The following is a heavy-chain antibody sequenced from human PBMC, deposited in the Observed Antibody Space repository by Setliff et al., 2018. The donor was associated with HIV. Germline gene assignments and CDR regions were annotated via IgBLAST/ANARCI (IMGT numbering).Heavy chain of an antibody. D-gene: IGHD6-19*01. Sequence: SETLSLTCTVSGGSISSGSYYWSWIRQPAGKGLEWIGRTYTSGSTNYNPSLKSRVTISVDTSKNQFSLKLNSVTAADTAAYYCARDRGQWLIDYWGQGTPVTVSS. CDR1: GGSISSGSYY. CDR3: ARDRGQWLIDY. CDR2: TYTSGST. V-gene: IGHV4-61*02. J-gene: IGHJ4*02.